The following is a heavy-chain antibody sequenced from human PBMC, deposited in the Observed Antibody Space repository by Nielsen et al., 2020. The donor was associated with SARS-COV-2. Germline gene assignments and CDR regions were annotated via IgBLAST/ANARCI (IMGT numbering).Heavy chain of an antibody. CDR3: AKDIGYSSGGSDY. D-gene: IGHD6-19*01. J-gene: IGHJ4*02. CDR2: ICWNSGSI. Sequence: SLKISCAASGFTFDDYAMHWVRQAPGKGLEWVSGICWNSGSIGYADSVKGRFTISRDNAKNSLYLQMNSLRAEDTALYYCAKDIGYSSGGSDYWGQGTLVTVSS. CDR1: GFTFDDYA. V-gene: IGHV3-9*01.